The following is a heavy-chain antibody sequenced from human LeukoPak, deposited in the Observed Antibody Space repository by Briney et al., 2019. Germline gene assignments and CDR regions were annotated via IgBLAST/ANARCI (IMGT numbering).Heavy chain of an antibody. CDR3: ARAPITSPFYFDY. D-gene: IGHD2-2*01. CDR1: GFAFAEHG. V-gene: IGHV3-20*04. CDR2: INWSGGST. Sequence: PGGSLRLSCTASGFAFAEHGVSWVRQVPGKGLDWVSGINWSGGSTGYADPLRGRFTISRDNAKNSLYLQMDSLRAEDTALYYCARAPITSPFYFDYWGQGTLVTVSS. J-gene: IGHJ4*02.